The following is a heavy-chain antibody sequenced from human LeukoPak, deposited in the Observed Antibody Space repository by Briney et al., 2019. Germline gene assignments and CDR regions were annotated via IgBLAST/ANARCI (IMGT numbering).Heavy chain of an antibody. CDR2: INHSGST. Sequence: SETLSLTCAVYGGSFSGYYWSWIRQPPGKGLEWIGEINHSGSTNYNPSLKSRVTISVDTSKNQFSLKLSSVTAADTAVYYCARGLSGGWYYNLDYWGQGTLVTVSS. D-gene: IGHD6-19*01. J-gene: IGHJ4*02. CDR3: ARGLSGGWYYNLDY. CDR1: GGSFSGYY. V-gene: IGHV4-34*01.